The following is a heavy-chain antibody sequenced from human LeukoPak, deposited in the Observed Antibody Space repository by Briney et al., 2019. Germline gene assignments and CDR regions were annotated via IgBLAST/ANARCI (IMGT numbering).Heavy chain of an antibody. CDR1: GGSFSGYY. J-gene: IGHJ4*02. D-gene: IGHD6-13*01. CDR3: ARRAQAGRIFDY. CDR2: INHSGST. V-gene: IGHV4-34*01. Sequence: SETLSLTCAVYGGSFSGYYWSWIRQPPGKGLEWIGEINHSGSTNYNPSLKSRVTISVDTSKNQFSLKLSSVTAADTAVYYCARRAQAGRIFDYWGQGTLVTVSS.